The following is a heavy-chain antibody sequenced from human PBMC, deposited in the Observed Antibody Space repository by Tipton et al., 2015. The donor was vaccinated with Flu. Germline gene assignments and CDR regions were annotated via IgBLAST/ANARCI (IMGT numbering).Heavy chain of an antibody. Sequence: GLVKPSQTLSLTCTVSGDSISSGGFYWSWIRQHPGKGLEWIGYIYYSATTYYNPSLESRVTISVDTSKNQFSLKLSPVTAADTAVYFCARSRDYVWGSYRYSDYDAFDIWGQGTMVTVSS. V-gene: IGHV4-31*03. D-gene: IGHD3-16*02. CDR3: ARSRDYVWGSYRYSDYDAFDI. CDR1: GDSISSGGFY. J-gene: IGHJ3*02. CDR2: IYYSATT.